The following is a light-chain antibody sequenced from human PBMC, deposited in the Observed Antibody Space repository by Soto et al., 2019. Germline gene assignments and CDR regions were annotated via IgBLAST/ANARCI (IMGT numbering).Light chain of an antibody. V-gene: IGKV2-28*01. CDR3: MQPLQSWT. CDR1: HSLLHSNGYNY. J-gene: IGKJ1*01. Sequence: DRMMTQSPLSLHVTPGEPSSISCRSNHSLLHSNGYNYLDWYLQKPGQSPRLLIYLGSNRASGVPDRFSGSGSGTDFTLKISRVEAEDVGVYYCMQPLQSWTFGQGTKVDIK. CDR2: LGS.